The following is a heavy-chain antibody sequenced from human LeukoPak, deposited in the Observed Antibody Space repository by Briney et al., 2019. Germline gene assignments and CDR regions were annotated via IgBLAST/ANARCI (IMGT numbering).Heavy chain of an antibody. J-gene: IGHJ4*02. D-gene: IGHD6-6*01. CDR1: GGSISSYY. CDR3: ARGQPDEYSSSSEYFDY. Sequence: SETLSLTCTVSGGSISSYYWSWIRQPPGKGLEWIGYIYYNGSTNYNPSLRSRVTISVDTSKNQFSLKLSSVTAADTAVYYCARGQPDEYSSSSEYFDYWGQGTLVTVSS. CDR2: IYYNGST. V-gene: IGHV4-59*01.